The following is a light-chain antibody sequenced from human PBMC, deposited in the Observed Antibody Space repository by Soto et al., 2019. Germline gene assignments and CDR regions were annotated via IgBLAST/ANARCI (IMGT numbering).Light chain of an antibody. CDR2: KAS. Sequence: DIQMTQSPSTLSASVGDRVTITCRASQSISSWLAWYQQKPGKAPKLLIYKASSLESGVPSRFSGSGSGTEFTLPIISLEPDDFATYYCQQYKSYPITFGQGTRLEIK. CDR1: QSISSW. J-gene: IGKJ5*01. CDR3: QQYKSYPIT. V-gene: IGKV1-5*03.